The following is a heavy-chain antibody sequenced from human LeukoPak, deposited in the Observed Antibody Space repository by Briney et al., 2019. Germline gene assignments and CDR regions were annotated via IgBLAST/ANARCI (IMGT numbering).Heavy chain of an antibody. D-gene: IGHD6-13*01. CDR2: IPYDGTNK. CDR1: GFTFSSYG. J-gene: IGHJ4*02. V-gene: IGHV3-30*02. Sequence: GGSLRLSCAASGFTFSSYGMHWVRQAPGKGLEWVALIPYDGTNKYYADSVKGRFTISRDNSKNTVYLHMASLRADDTALYYCAREGGRAVPGRFDQWGQGTLVTVSS. CDR3: AREGGRAVPGRFDQ.